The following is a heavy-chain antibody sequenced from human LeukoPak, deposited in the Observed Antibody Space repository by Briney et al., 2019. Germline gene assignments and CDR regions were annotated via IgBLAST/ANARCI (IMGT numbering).Heavy chain of an antibody. CDR2: IWYDGSNK. V-gene: IGHV3-33*01. CDR1: GFTFSSYG. J-gene: IGHJ4*02. CDR3: ARPAYSGSYLAHFDY. D-gene: IGHD1-26*01. Sequence: PGRSLRLPCAASGFTFSSYGMHWVRQAPGKGLEWVAVIWYDGSNKYYADSVKGRFTISRDNSKNTLYLQMNSLRAEDTAVYYCARPAYSGSYLAHFDYWGQGTLVTVSS.